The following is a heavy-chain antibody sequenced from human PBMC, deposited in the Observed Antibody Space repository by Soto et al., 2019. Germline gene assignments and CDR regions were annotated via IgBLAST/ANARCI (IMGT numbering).Heavy chain of an antibody. D-gene: IGHD1-1*01. V-gene: IGHV4-30-2*01. CDR1: GGSISSGGYS. CDR3: ARVPWWNAGGEAFDI. CDR2: IYHSGST. J-gene: IGHJ3*02. Sequence: SETLSLTCAVSGGSISSGGYSWSWIRQPPGKGLEWIGYIYHSGSTYYNPSLKSRVTISVDRSKNQFSLKLSSVTAADTAVYYCARVPWWNAGGEAFDIWGQGTMVTVSS.